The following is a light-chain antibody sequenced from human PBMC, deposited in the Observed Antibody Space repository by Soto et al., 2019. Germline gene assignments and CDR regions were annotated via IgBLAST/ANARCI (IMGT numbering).Light chain of an antibody. J-gene: IGKJ4*01. CDR3: QRYDNWPLT. Sequence: PGESATLSCRASERVSTNLAWYQQTPGQAPRLLIYSASRRPTDIPVRFSGSGSGAEFTLTISSLQSEDFAVYYCQRYDNWPLTFGGGTKVDIK. CDR2: SAS. V-gene: IGKV3D-15*01. CDR1: ERVSTN.